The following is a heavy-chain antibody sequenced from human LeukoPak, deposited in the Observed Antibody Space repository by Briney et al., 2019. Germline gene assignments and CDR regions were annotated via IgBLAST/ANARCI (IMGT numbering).Heavy chain of an antibody. V-gene: IGHV3-13*01. J-gene: IGHJ4*02. D-gene: IGHD3-22*01. Sequence: GGSLRLSCVASGFTFSSYDMHWVRQATGKGLEWVSAIGTAGDTYYPGSVKGRFTISRENAKNSLYLQMNSLRAGDTAVYYCARVKYYYDSSGYYDYWGQGTLVTVSS. CDR1: GFTFSSYD. CDR2: IGTAGDT. CDR3: ARVKYYYDSSGYYDY.